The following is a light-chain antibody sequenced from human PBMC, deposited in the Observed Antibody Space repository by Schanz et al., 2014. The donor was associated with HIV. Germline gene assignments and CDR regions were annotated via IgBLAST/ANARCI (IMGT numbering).Light chain of an antibody. CDR3: SSYTSDTVL. CDR2: EVN. CDR1: SSDVGDYNY. J-gene: IGLJ2*01. V-gene: IGLV2-8*01. Sequence: QSVLTQPPSASGSPGQSVTISCTGTSSDVGDYNYVSWYQQHPGKAPKIMIYEVNQRPSGVPDRFSGSKSGNTASLTVSGLQAEDEADYYCSSYTSDTVLFGGGTKLTVL.